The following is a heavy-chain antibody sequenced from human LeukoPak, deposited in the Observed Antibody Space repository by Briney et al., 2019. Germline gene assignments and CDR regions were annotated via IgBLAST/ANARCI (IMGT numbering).Heavy chain of an antibody. Sequence: GGSLILSCTASGFTIGGYAMSWGRQAPGKGLEWVGFISSNACGGTTEYAASVKGRFTISRDDSKSSAYMQMNSLKTEDTAVYYCTSENPSLEYYGTYVRWSDPWGQGTLVTVSA. CDR3: TSENPSLEYYGTYVRWSDP. D-gene: IGHD4-11*01. J-gene: IGHJ5*02. V-gene: IGHV3-49*04. CDR2: ISSNACGGTT. CDR1: GFTIGGYA.